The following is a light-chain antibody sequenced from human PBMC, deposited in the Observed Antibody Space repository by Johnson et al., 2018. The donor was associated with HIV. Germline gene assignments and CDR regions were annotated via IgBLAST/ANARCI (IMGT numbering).Light chain of an antibody. Sequence: QFVLTQPPSVSAAPGQKVTISCSGNSSNIGNNYVSWYQQVPVTAPKLLIYDNDRRPSGIPDRFSGSKSGTSATLGITGLQTGDAADYYCGAWHSSLSGGLYLFGTGTKVTGL. CDR2: DND. CDR3: GAWHSSLSGGLYL. V-gene: IGLV1-51*01. CDR1: SSNIGNNY. J-gene: IGLJ1*01.